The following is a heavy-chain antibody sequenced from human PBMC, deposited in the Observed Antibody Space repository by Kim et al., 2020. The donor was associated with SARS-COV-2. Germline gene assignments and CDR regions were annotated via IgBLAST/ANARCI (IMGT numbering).Heavy chain of an antibody. V-gene: IGHV3-30*01. D-gene: IGHD1-26*01. Sequence: VQRRFTISSKTSMNTLYLQMNSLRAEDTAVYYCARDTWKLRRGGDWYFDLWGRGTLVTVSS. CDR3: ARDTWKLRRGGDWYFDL. J-gene: IGHJ2*01.